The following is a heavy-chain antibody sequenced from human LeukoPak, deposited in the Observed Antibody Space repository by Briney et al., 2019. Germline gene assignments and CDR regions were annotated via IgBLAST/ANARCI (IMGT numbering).Heavy chain of an antibody. CDR1: GFTFSDYY. Sequence: GGSLRLSCAASGFTFSDYYMSWIRQAPGRGLEWVSYISSSGSFIYYADSVKGRFTISRDNAKNSLYLHMNSLRAEDTALYYCAREPYYDSSGYSPDYWGQGTLVTVSS. V-gene: IGHV3-11*04. CDR2: ISSSGSFI. D-gene: IGHD3-22*01. J-gene: IGHJ4*02. CDR3: AREPYYDSSGYSPDY.